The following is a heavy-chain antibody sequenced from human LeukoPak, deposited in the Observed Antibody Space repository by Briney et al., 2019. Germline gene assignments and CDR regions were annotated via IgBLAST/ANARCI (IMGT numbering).Heavy chain of an antibody. V-gene: IGHV3-48*03. J-gene: IGHJ6*02. D-gene: IGHD4-11*01. Sequence: PGGSLRLSCAASGFTFSSYEMNWVCHAQGKGLEWVSYISSSGSTIYYADSVKGRFTISRDNAKNSLYLQMNSLRAENTAVYYCARDRALLTVTTSDYGMDVWGQGTTVTVSS. CDR3: ARDRALLTVTTSDYGMDV. CDR1: GFTFSSYE. CDR2: ISSSGSTI.